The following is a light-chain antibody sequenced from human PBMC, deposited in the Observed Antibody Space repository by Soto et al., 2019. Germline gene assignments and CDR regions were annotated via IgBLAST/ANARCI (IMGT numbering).Light chain of an antibody. CDR1: STDVGGYSY. J-gene: IGLJ2*01. Sequence: QSALTQPASVSGSPGQSITISCTGTSTDVGGYSYVSWYQHHPGKAPKLIIYEVTNRPSGISNRFSGSKSGNAASLTISGLQAEDEADYYCSSYTSTTTPVLFGGGTQLTVL. CDR2: EVT. V-gene: IGLV2-14*01. CDR3: SSYTSTTTPVL.